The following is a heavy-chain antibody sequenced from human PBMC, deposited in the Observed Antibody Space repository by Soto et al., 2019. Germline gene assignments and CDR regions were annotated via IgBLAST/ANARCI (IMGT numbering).Heavy chain of an antibody. Sequence: GESLKISCKRSGYSFTSYSIGWVRQMPGKGLEWMGIIYPGDSDTRYTPSFQGQVTISADKSISTAYLQWSSVKASDTAMSYCARQSRDYYGSGTYYKPLYYYYGMDVWGQGT. V-gene: IGHV5-51*01. CDR2: IYPGDSDT. J-gene: IGHJ6*02. D-gene: IGHD3-10*01. CDR1: GYSFTSYS. CDR3: ARQSRDYYGSGTYYKPLYYYYGMDV.